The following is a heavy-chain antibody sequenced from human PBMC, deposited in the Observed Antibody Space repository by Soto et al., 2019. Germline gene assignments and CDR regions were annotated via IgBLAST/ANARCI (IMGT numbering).Heavy chain of an antibody. CDR3: STTPLGIDY. V-gene: IGHV3-48*02. CDR2: ISSSSTI. J-gene: IGHJ4*02. D-gene: IGHD1-26*01. Sequence: EVQLVESGGGLVQPGGSLRLSCAASGFTFSSYSMNWVRQAPGKGLEWVSYISSSSTIYYADSVKGRFTISRDNAKNSLYLQMNSLRDEDTAVYYCSTTPLGIDYWGQGTLVTVSS. CDR1: GFTFSSYS.